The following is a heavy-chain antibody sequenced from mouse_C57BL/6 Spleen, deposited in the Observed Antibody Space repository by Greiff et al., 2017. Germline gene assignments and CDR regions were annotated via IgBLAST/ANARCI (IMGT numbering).Heavy chain of an antibody. V-gene: IGHV6-3*01. CDR3: YAMDY. CDR2: IRLKSDNYAT. CDR1: GFTFSNYW. Sequence: EVKVEESGGGLVQPGGSMKLSCVASGFTFSNYWMNWVRQSPEKGLEWVAQIRLKSDNYATHYAESVKGRFTISRDDSKSSVYLQMNNLRAEDTGIYYCYAMDYWGQGTSVTVSS. J-gene: IGHJ4*01.